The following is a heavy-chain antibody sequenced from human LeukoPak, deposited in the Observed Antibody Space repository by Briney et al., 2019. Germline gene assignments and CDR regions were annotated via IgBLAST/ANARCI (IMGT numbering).Heavy chain of an antibody. J-gene: IGHJ3*02. CDR1: GFTFSSYA. D-gene: IGHD3-22*01. CDR2: ISSSSSTI. V-gene: IGHV3-48*01. Sequence: GGSLRLSCAASGFTFSSYAMSWVRQAPGKGLEWVSYISSSSSTIYYADSVKGRFTISRDNAKNSLYLQMNSLRAEDTAVYYCARGEGDSSGYYHTNSYLSAFDIWGQGTMVTVSS. CDR3: ARGEGDSSGYYHTNSYLSAFDI.